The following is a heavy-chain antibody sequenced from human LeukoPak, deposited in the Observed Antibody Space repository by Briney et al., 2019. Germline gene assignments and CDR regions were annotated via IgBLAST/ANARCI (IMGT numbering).Heavy chain of an antibody. CDR1: GGSISSSSYY. J-gene: IGHJ4*02. D-gene: IGHD3-22*01. CDR2: IYYSGST. Sequence: SETLSLTCTVSGGSISSSSYYWGWIRQPPGKGLEWIGSIYYSGSTYYNPSLKSRVTISVDTPKNQFSLKLSSVTAADTAVYYCAGNGIWNYYDSRGFAYWGQGTLVTVSS. CDR3: AGNGIWNYYDSRGFAY. V-gene: IGHV4-39*01.